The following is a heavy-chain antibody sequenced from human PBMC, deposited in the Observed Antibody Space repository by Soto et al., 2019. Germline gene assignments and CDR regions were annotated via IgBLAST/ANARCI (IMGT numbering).Heavy chain of an antibody. D-gene: IGHD1-26*01. Sequence: QVQLVQSGAEVKKPGTSVKVSCTASGYTFSSHGITWVRQAPGQGLQWIGWVSGDNGNTNYAQSLQGRVTMTTDTSTNTGYMEVQSLRSDDTDVYYCARALGYWRSGTRQRERFDPWGQGTLVIVSS. CDR2: VSGDNGNT. CDR1: GYTFSSHG. CDR3: ARALGYWRSGTRQRERFDP. V-gene: IGHV1-18*01. J-gene: IGHJ5*02.